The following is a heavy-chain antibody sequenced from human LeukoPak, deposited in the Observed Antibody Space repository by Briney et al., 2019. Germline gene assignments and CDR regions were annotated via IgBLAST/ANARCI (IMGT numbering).Heavy chain of an antibody. V-gene: IGHV3-23*01. D-gene: IGHD6-19*01. CDR2: ISGSGGST. J-gene: IGHJ4*02. CDR1: GFTFSSYA. CDR3: AKGRGWYRSFDY. Sequence: GGSLRLSCAASGFTFSSYAMSWVRQAPGKGLEWVSAISGSGGSTYYADSVKGRFTISRDNSENTLYLQMNSLRAEDTAVYYCAKGRGWYRSFDYWGQGTLVTVSS.